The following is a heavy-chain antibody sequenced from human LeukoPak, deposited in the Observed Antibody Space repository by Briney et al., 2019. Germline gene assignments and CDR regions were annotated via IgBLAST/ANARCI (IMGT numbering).Heavy chain of an antibody. Sequence: PSETLSLTCTVSGGSISSSSYYWGWIRQPPGKGLEWIGSIYYSGSTYYNPSLKSRVTISVDTSKNQFSLKLSSVTAADTAVYYCARGGRGDYYGSGSYYDYWGQGTLVTVSS. CDR1: GGSISSSSYY. D-gene: IGHD3-10*01. J-gene: IGHJ4*02. CDR3: ARGGRGDYYGSGSYYDY. CDR2: IYYSGST. V-gene: IGHV4-39*07.